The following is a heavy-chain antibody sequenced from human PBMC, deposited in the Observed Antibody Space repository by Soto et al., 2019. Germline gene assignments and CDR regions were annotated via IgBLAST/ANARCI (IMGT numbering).Heavy chain of an antibody. CDR3: ARPQAPPGIAAAGTQFDY. CDR1: GGTFSSYA. Sequence: GASVEVSCKASGGTFSSYAISWVLQAPGEGLEWMGGIIPIFGTANYAQKFQGRVTITADKSTSTAYMELSSLRSEDTAVYYCARPQAPPGIAAAGTQFDYWGQGTLVTVSS. D-gene: IGHD6-13*01. J-gene: IGHJ4*02. V-gene: IGHV1-69*06. CDR2: IIPIFGTA.